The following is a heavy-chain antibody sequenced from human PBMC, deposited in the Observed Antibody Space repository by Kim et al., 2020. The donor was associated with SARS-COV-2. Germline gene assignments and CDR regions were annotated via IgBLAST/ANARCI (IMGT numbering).Heavy chain of an antibody. D-gene: IGHD2-15*01. V-gene: IGHV3-23*01. CDR2: VPEGGGIT. Sequence: GGSLRLSCGASGFTFNNFGMTWVRQAPGKGLEWVSSVPEGGGITLYADSVKGRFTISRDNSKKMLYLQMNNLRAEDTAKYYCTKDCSGPGCYSDYWGQGTLVPVSS. CDR1: GFTFNNFG. J-gene: IGHJ4*02. CDR3: TKDCSGPGCYSDY.